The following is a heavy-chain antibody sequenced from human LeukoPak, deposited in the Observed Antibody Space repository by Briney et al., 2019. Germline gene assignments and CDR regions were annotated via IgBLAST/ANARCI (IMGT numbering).Heavy chain of an antibody. CDR3: ARVVGIADY. CDR1: GFTFSSNE. V-gene: IGHV3-7*04. D-gene: IGHD2-21*01. CDR2: INGDGSQI. J-gene: IGHJ4*02. Sequence: GGSLRLSCAASGFTFSSNEMSWVRQAPGKGLEWVAHINGDGSQIFYVDSTKGRFTISRDNAKNSLYLQMNSLRADDTAVYYCARVVGIADYWGQGTLVTVSA.